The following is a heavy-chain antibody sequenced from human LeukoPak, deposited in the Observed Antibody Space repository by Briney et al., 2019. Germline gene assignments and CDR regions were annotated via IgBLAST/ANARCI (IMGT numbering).Heavy chain of an antibody. J-gene: IGHJ4*02. Sequence: SVKASCKASGGTFSSYTISWVRQAPGQGLEWMGRIIPILGIANYAQKFQGRVTITADKSTSTAYMELSSLRSEDTAVYYCARGNPLSIVGYDRHFDYWGQGTLVTVSS. V-gene: IGHV1-69*02. D-gene: IGHD1-26*01. CDR3: ARGNPLSIVGYDRHFDY. CDR2: IIPILGIA. CDR1: GGTFSSYT.